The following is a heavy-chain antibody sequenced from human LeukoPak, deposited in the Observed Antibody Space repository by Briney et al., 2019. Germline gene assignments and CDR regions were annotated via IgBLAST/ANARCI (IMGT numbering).Heavy chain of an antibody. CDR1: AGTFSSYA. V-gene: IGHV1-69*04. J-gene: IGHJ4*02. D-gene: IGHD6-19*01. CDR2: LIPILGIA. CDR3: ASNSNRYSSGWLDY. Sequence: ESSVTVSCKASAGTFSSYAISLVRQAPGPGLEWMGRLIPILGIANYAQKFHGRVTITADRSTSTAYMELSSLRSEDTAVYYCASNSNRYSSGWLDYWGQGTLVTVSS.